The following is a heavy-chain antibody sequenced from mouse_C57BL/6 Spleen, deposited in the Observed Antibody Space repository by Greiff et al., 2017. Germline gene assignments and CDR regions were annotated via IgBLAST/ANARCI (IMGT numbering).Heavy chain of an antibody. CDR1: GFTFKDYY. J-gene: IGHJ4*01. Sequence: EVQLQQSGAELVKPGASVKLSCTASGFTFKDYYMPWVKQSPEQGLEWIGRIDPEDGETKYAPKFQGKVTITADTTSNTAYLQLSSLTSEDTAVYYCASGSYAMDYWGQGTSVTVSS. CDR2: IDPEDGET. V-gene: IGHV14-2*01. CDR3: ASGSYAMDY.